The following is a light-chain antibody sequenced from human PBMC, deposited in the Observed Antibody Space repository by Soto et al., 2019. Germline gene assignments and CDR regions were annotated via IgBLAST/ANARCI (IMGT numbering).Light chain of an antibody. CDR2: AAS. V-gene: IGKV1-39*01. Sequence: DIQMTHSPSSLAASVVDRVTSTCRASQSISNYLNWYQQKPGKAPNLLIYAASSLQSGVPARFSGSGSGTDFTLTISSLQPEDFATYYCQQSYSTLRTFGQGTKVDI. J-gene: IGKJ1*01. CDR3: QQSYSTLRT. CDR1: QSISNY.